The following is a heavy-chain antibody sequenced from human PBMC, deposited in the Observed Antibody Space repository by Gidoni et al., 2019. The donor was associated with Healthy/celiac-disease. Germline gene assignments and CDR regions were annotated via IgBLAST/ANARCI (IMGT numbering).Heavy chain of an antibody. CDR3: AKGAGILRFLEWSFSYAFDI. Sequence: EVQLLESGGGLVQPGGSLRLSCAASGFTFSSYAMSWVRQAPGKGLEWVSAISGSGGSTYYADSVKGRFTISRDNSKNTLYLQMNSLRAEDTAVYYCAKGAGILRFLEWSFSYAFDIWGQGTMVTVSS. CDR2: ISGSGGST. D-gene: IGHD3-3*01. CDR1: GFTFSSYA. V-gene: IGHV3-23*01. J-gene: IGHJ3*02.